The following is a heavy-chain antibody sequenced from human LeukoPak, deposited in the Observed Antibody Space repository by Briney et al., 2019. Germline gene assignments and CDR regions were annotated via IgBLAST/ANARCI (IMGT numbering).Heavy chain of an antibody. J-gene: IGHJ4*02. CDR3: AREGVGGYSQAFDY. CDR2: IDSSSRNI. CDR1: GFTFNYYA. Sequence: PGGSLRLSCAASGFTFNYYAMNWVRQAPGKGLEWVSSIDSSSRNIYYADSMKGRFTISRDNAKNSLYLQMNSLRAEDSALYYCAREGVGGYSQAFDYWGQGILVTVSS. D-gene: IGHD5-18*01. V-gene: IGHV3-21*06.